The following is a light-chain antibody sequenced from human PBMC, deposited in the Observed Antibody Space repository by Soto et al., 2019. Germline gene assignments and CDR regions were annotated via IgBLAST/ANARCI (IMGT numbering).Light chain of an antibody. Sequence: DIQMTQSPSSLSASVGDTVTITCRASQSISVHLNWYQQKGGKVPKLLIYAASNLYSGVPSRFSGSGSETYFALTISSLQPEDFATYYCQQSYITPYTFGQGTRLEIK. CDR3: QQSYITPYT. CDR2: AAS. CDR1: QSISVH. J-gene: IGKJ2*01. V-gene: IGKV1-39*01.